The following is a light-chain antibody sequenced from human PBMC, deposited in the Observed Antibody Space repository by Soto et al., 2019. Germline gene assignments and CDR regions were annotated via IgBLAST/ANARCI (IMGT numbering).Light chain of an antibody. CDR3: CSYAGSSTLVV. CDR2: EVS. V-gene: IGLV2-23*02. J-gene: IGLJ2*01. Sequence: QSALTQPASVSGSPGQSITISCTGTSSDVGSYNLVSWYQQHPGKAAKLMIYEVSKRPSGVSNRFSGSKSGNTASLTISGLQAEDEADYYCCSYAGSSTLVVFGGGTQLTVL. CDR1: SSDVGSYNL.